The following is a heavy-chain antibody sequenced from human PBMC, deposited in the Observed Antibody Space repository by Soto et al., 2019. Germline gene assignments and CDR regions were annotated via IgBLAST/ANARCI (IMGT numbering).Heavy chain of an antibody. CDR1: GGSFSGYY. Sequence: SETLSLTCAVYGGSFSGYYWSWIRQPPGKGLEWIGEINHSGSTNYNPSLKSRVTISVDTSKNQFSLKLSSVTAADTAVYYCARKQQLVRYNWFDPWAQGTLVTVSS. CDR3: ARKQQLVRYNWFDP. D-gene: IGHD6-13*01. J-gene: IGHJ5*02. V-gene: IGHV4-34*01. CDR2: INHSGST.